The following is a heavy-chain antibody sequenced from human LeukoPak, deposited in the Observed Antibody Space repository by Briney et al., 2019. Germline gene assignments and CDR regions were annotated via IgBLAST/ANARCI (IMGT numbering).Heavy chain of an antibody. CDR2: IIPIFGTA. CDR3: ARDPSPIAVAVAFDI. V-gene: IGHV1-69*05. J-gene: IGHJ3*02. D-gene: IGHD6-19*01. CDR1: GGTFSSYA. Sequence: SVKVSCKASGGTFSSYAISWVRQAPGQGLEWMGRIIPIFGTANYAQKFQGRVTITTDESTSTAYMELSSLRSEDTAVYYCARDPSPIAVAVAFDIWGQGTMVTVSS.